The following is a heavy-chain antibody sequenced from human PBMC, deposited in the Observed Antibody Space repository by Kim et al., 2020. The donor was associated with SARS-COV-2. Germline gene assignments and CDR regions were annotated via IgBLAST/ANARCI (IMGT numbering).Heavy chain of an antibody. J-gene: IGHJ4*02. CDR1: GFTFSSYS. CDR2: ISSSSSTI. Sequence: GGSLRLSCAASGFTFSSYSMNWVRLAPGKGLEWVSYISSSSSTIYYADSVKGRFTISRDNAKNSLYLQMNSLRAEDTAVYYCARDSGESSGYYYYWGQGTLVTVSS. D-gene: IGHD3-22*01. V-gene: IGHV3-48*04. CDR3: ARDSGESSGYYYY.